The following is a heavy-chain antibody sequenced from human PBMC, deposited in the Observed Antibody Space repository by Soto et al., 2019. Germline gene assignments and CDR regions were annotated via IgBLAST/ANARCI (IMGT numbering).Heavy chain of an antibody. CDR1: GGSFIDYS. V-gene: IGHV4-34*01. J-gene: IGHJ4*02. Sequence: QVLLQQWGAGRLKPSETLSLTCAVYGGSFIDYSWGWIRQSPGTGVEWIGEINHSGSANYNPSLKSRVTISVDTSKNQFSLKLYSVTAAEAAVYYCARVSDYWSQGTLVTVSS. CDR3: ARVSDY. CDR2: INHSGSA.